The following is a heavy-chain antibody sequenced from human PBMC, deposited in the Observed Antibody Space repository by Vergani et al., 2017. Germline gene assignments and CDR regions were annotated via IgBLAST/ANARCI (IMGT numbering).Heavy chain of an antibody. CDR3: STTTRWELRYYFNY. CDR1: GFTFSSAW. D-gene: IGHD3-9*01. J-gene: IGHJ4*01. V-gene: IGHV3-15*01. CDR2: IRPKTDGETT. Sequence: EVQPVESGGGLVKPGGSLRLSCTSSGFTFSSAWMSWVRQAPGKGLGWVARIRPKTDGETTDYAAPVKGRFTISRDDSKNTLYLQMNSLKTEDTAVYYCSTTTRWELRYYFNYWGHRSLVTVVS.